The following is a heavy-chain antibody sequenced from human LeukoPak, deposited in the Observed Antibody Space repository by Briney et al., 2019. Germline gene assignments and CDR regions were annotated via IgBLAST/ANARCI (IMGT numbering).Heavy chain of an antibody. CDR2: IYTSGST. J-gene: IGHJ6*03. V-gene: IGHV4-4*09. CDR3: ARSPNYYYYYMDV. CDR1: GGSISSYY. Sequence: SETLCLTCTVSGGSISSYYWSWIRQPPGKGLERIGYIYTSGSTNYNPSLKSRVTISVDTSKNQFSLKLSSVTAADTAAYYCARSPNYYYYYMDVWGKGTTVTVSS.